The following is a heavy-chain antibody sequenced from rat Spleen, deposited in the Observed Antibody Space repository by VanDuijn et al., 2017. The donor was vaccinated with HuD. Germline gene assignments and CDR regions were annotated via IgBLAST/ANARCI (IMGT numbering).Heavy chain of an antibody. J-gene: IGHJ1*01. CDR1: GFTFTNYY. D-gene: IGHD5-1*01. CDR3: VRLLGAPDWYFDF. V-gene: IGHV5-25*01. Sequence: EVQLVESDGGLVQPVRSMKLSCAASGFTFTNYYMAWVRQAPTRGLEWVASINTGGGNTYYRGSVKGRFTISRDNAKSTLYLQMDSLRSEDTATYYCVRLLGAPDWYFDFWGPGTMVTVSS. CDR2: INTGGGNT.